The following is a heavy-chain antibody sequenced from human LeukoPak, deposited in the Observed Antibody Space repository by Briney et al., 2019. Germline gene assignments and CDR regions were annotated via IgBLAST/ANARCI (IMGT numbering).Heavy chain of an antibody. J-gene: IGHJ3*02. CDR1: GYTFISYA. D-gene: IGHD3-22*01. CDR2: INTGNGNT. V-gene: IGHV1-3*04. CDR3: ATFTQWLLGFDI. Sequence: GASVKVSCKASGYTFISYAIHWVRQAPGQRLEWMGWINTGNGNTKYSQKFQGRVTMTEDTSTDTAYMELSSLRSEDTAVYYCATFTQWLLGFDIWGQGTMVTVSS.